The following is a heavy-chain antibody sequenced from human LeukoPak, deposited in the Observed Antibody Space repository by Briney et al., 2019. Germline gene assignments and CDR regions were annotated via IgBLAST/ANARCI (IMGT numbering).Heavy chain of an antibody. CDR3: ARALMVRGVEFDY. Sequence: GGSLRLSCAASGFTFSSYWMSWVRQAPGKGLEWVANIKQDESEKYYVNSVKGRFSISRDYAKNSLYLQMNSLRAEDTAVYYCARALMVRGVEFDYWGQGTLVTVSS. J-gene: IGHJ4*02. CDR1: GFTFSSYW. D-gene: IGHD3-10*01. V-gene: IGHV3-7*01. CDR2: IKQDESEK.